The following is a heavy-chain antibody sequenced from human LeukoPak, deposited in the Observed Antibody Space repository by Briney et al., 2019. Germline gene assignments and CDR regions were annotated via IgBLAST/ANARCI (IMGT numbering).Heavy chain of an antibody. Sequence: RSLRLSCAASGFTFDDYAMHWVRQAPGKGLEWVSGISWNSGSIGYADSVKGRFTISRDNAKNSLYLQMNSLRAEDTALYYCAKGSIAAARFDYWGQGTLVTVSS. D-gene: IGHD6-13*01. V-gene: IGHV3-9*01. CDR3: AKGSIAAARFDY. CDR1: GFTFDDYA. CDR2: ISWNSGSI. J-gene: IGHJ4*02.